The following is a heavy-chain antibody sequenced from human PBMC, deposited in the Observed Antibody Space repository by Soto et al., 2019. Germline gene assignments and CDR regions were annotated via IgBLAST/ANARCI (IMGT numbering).Heavy chain of an antibody. D-gene: IGHD2-15*01. CDR2: ISYDGSNK. Sequence: GGSLRLSCAASGFTFSSYGMHWVRQAPGKGLEWVAVISYDGSNKYYADSVKGRFTISRDNSKNTVYLQMNSLRAEDTAVYYCAKDGGDFYCSGGSCYSGYFDYWGQGTLVTVSS. J-gene: IGHJ4*02. CDR1: GFTFSSYG. V-gene: IGHV3-30*18. CDR3: AKDGGDFYCSGGSCYSGYFDY.